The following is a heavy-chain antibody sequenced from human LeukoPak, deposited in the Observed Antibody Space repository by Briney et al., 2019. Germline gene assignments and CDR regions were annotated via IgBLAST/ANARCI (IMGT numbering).Heavy chain of an antibody. CDR2: IYIGGST. CDR3: ARNLGDYGNF. V-gene: IGHV3-66*01. D-gene: IGHD4-17*01. Sequence: GGSLRLSCAASGFTVSSKYMSWVRQAPGKGLEWVSVIYIGGSTNYADSVKGRFTISRDNSKNTLFLQMNSLRAEDTAMYYCARNLGDYGNFWGQGTLVTVSS. CDR1: GFTVSSKY. J-gene: IGHJ4*02.